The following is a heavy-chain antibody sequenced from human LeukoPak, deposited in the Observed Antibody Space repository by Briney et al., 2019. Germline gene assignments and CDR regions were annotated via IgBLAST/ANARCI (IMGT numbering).Heavy chain of an antibody. V-gene: IGHV4-61*08. Sequence: SETLSLTCTVSGASFSSGDQYWNWIRQSPGKGLEWIGRISTSGSTDYNPSLKTRVTMSVDPSKNQLSLELTSVTAADTAVYYCAKNLGETLTVSGDIMTYYYYYYMDVWGTGTTVTVSS. D-gene: IGHD3-16*01. CDR2: ISTSGST. J-gene: IGHJ6*03. CDR1: GASFSSGDQY. CDR3: AKNLGETLTVSGDIMTYYYYYYMDV.